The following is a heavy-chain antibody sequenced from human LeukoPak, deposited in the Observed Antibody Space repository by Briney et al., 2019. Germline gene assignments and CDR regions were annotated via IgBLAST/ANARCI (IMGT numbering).Heavy chain of an antibody. CDR2: IYHSGST. CDR1: GYSISSGYY. CDR3: ARFTIFGVGPDY. Sequence: PSETLSLTCAVSGYSISSGYYWGWTRQPPGKGLEWIGSIYHSGSTYYNPSLKSRVTISVDTSKNQFSLKLSSVTAADTAVYYCARFTIFGVGPDYWGQGTLVTVSS. V-gene: IGHV4-38-2*01. J-gene: IGHJ4*02. D-gene: IGHD3-3*01.